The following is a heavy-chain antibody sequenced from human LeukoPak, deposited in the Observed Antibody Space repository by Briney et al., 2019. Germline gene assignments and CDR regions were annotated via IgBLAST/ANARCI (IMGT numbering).Heavy chain of an antibody. V-gene: IGHV3-30-3*01. J-gene: IGHJ4*02. CDR1: GFTFSSYA. CDR2: ISYDGSNK. Sequence: GRSLRLSCAASGFTFSSYAMHWVRQAPGKGLEWVAVISYDGSNKYYADSVKGRFTISRDNSKNTLYLQMNSLRAEDTAVYYCARGTLWYYYDSSGYPNYWGQGTLDTVSS. CDR3: ARGTLWYYYDSSGYPNY. D-gene: IGHD3-22*01.